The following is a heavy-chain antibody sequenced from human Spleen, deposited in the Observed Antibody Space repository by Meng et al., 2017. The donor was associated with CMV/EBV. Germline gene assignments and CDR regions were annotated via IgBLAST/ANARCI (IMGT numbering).Heavy chain of an antibody. Sequence: ASVKVSCKASGYNFTGYYMHWVRQAPGQGLEWMGIINPYAGVTTYAQKFQGRITMTRDTSTSTVYMELSSLTSEDTAVYYCARVGSNWKSFYDFWGQGTLVTVSS. CDR1: GYNFTGYY. D-gene: IGHD1-20*01. CDR2: INPYAGVT. J-gene: IGHJ4*02. V-gene: IGHV1-46*01. CDR3: ARVGSNWKSFYDF.